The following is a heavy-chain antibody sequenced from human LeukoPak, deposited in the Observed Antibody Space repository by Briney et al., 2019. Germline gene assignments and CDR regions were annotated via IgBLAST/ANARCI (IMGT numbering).Heavy chain of an antibody. CDR3: VTSAGYFLY. J-gene: IGHJ1*01. CDR2: FDPEDGET. V-gene: IGHV1-24*01. Sequence: AASVKVSCKVSGYTLKQLSMHWVRHAPGKGLEWMGGFDPEDGETMYAQKFQGRVTMTEDTSTDTAYMDLSSLGADDTAVYYCVTSAGYFLYWGQGTLVTVSS. CDR1: GYTLKQLS.